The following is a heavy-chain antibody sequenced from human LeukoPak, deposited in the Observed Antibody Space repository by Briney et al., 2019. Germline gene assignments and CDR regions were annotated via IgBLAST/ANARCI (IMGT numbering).Heavy chain of an antibody. CDR1: GFTFSSYW. Sequence: GGSLRLSCAASGFTFSSYWMHWVRHAPGTGLVWVSRINSDGSSTSYADSVKGRFTISRDNAKNTLYLQMNSLRAEDTAVYYCARDRRAGFDYWGQGTLVTVSS. J-gene: IGHJ4*02. V-gene: IGHV3-74*01. CDR2: INSDGSST. D-gene: IGHD6-19*01. CDR3: ARDRRAGFDY.